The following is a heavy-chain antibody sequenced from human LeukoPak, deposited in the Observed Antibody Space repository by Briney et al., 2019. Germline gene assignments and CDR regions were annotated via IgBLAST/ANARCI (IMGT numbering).Heavy chain of an antibody. V-gene: IGHV4-31*03. J-gene: IGHJ5*02. Sequence: SQTLSLTCTVSGDSISSVVYYWRWTRQHPGKGLEWIAYIYYSGSTYYNPSLKSRVTISVDTSKTQFSLKLSSVTAADTAVYCCARGDLGGYSYGRNNWFDLWGQGTLVTVSS. CDR1: GDSISSVVYY. CDR3: ARGDLGGYSYGRNNWFDL. D-gene: IGHD5-18*01. CDR2: IYYSGST.